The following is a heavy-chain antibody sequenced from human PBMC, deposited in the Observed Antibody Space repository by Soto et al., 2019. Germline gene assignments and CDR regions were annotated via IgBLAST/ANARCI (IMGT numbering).Heavy chain of an antibody. V-gene: IGHV1-69*12. CDR3: AREVAADGTFREDVFDI. D-gene: IGHD6-13*01. Sequence: QVRLVQSGAEVKKPGSSVKVSCKASGGTFSNHAINWVRQAPGQGLEWMGRIIPIFSTTNYAQKFQGRVTFTADESTITAYMELSSLKHDDTAVYYCAREVAADGTFREDVFDIWGQGTLVTVSS. CDR1: GGTFSNHA. J-gene: IGHJ3*02. CDR2: IIPIFSTT.